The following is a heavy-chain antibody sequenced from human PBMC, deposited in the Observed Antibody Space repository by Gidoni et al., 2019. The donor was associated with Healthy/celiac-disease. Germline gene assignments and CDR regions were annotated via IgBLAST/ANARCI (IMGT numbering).Heavy chain of an antibody. Sequence: QVQLQESGPGLVKPSQTLSLTCTVSGGSISSGDYYWSWIRQPPGKGLEWIGYIYYSGSTYYNPSLKSRVTISEDTSKNQFSLKLSSVTAADTAVYYCARERGGITMIVVPTRGAFDIWGQGTMVTVSS. V-gene: IGHV4-30-4*01. CDR1: GGSISSGDYY. D-gene: IGHD3-22*01. CDR2: IYYSGST. J-gene: IGHJ3*02. CDR3: ARERGGITMIVVPTRGAFDI.